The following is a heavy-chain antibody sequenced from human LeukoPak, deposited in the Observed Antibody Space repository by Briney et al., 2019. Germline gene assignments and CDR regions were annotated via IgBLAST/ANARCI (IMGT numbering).Heavy chain of an antibody. V-gene: IGHV1-46*01. Sequence: GASVKVSCKASGYTFTSYYMHWVRQAPGQGLEWMGIINPSGGSTSYAQKFQGRVTMTRDMSTSTVYMELSSLRSEDTAVYYCARAGYCSGGRCYSLGYYYYYYMDVWGKGSTVTVSS. CDR1: GYTFTSYY. J-gene: IGHJ6*03. CDR2: INPSGGST. CDR3: ARAGYCSGGRCYSLGYYYYYYMDV. D-gene: IGHD2-15*01.